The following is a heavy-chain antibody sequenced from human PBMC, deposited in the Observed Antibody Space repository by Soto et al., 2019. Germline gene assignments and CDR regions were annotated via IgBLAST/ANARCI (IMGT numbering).Heavy chain of an antibody. CDR3: AHTRITIVRGVTRTAYYFDY. J-gene: IGHJ4*02. CDR2: IYWDDDK. CDR1: GFSLSTSGVG. D-gene: IGHD3-10*01. V-gene: IGHV2-5*02. Sequence: QITLKESGPTLVKPTQTLTLTCTFSGFSLSTSGVGVGWIRQPPGKALEWLALIYWDDDKRYSPSLKSRLTTTKHTSKNQLVLTMTNMDPVDTATYYCAHTRITIVRGVTRTAYYFDYWGQGTLVTVSS.